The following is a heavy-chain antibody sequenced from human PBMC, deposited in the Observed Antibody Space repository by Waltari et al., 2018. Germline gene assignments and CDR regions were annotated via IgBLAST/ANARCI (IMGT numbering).Heavy chain of an antibody. Sequence: EGQLVASGGGLVKPGGSLRLSCAASGFTVTRTYMNWVRQAPGKGLEWVSTIYSSATTFYADSVKGRFTISRDNSKNLLFLQMDDLRVNDTAVYYCARGGQIVRPRPLDLWGPGTLVTVSS. CDR2: IYSSATT. D-gene: IGHD6-6*01. V-gene: IGHV3-66*01. CDR3: ARGGQIVRPRPLDL. J-gene: IGHJ3*01. CDR1: GFTVTRTY.